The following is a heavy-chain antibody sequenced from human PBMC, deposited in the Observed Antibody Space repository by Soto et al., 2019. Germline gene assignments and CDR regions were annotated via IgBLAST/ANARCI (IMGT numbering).Heavy chain of an antibody. D-gene: IGHD3-16*01. V-gene: IGHV3-30*18. CDR2: ISYDGSNK. Sequence: QVQLVESGGGVVQSGRSLRLSCAASGFTFSSYGMHWVRQAPGKGLEWVAVISYDGSNKYYADSVKGRFTISRDNSKNTLYLQMNSLRAEDTAVYYCAKDLGLLHRVFDYWGQGTLVTVSS. J-gene: IGHJ4*02. CDR1: GFTFSSYG. CDR3: AKDLGLLHRVFDY.